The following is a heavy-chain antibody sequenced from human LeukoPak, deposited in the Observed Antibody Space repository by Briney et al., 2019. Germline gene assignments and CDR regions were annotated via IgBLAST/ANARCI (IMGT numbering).Heavy chain of an antibody. Sequence: SETLSLTCTVSGYSISSGYYWGWIRQPPGKGLEWIGSIYHSGSTYYNPSLKSRVTISVDTSKNQFSLKLTSVTAADTAVYYCEGCCEHTGWGQGTPVSAAS. D-gene: IGHD1/OR15-1a*01. CDR1: GYSISSGYY. CDR3: EGCCEHTG. V-gene: IGHV4-38-2*02. J-gene: IGHJ4*02. CDR2: IYHSGST.